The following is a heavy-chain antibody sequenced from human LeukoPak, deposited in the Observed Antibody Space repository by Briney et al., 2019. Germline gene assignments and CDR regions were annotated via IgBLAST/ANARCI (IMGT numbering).Heavy chain of an antibody. CDR3: ASLNYDYVWGSYPHPPFDY. CDR1: GGTFSSYA. Sequence: ASVKVSCKASGGTFSSYAISWVRQAPGQGLEWMGGIIPIFGTANYAQKFQGRVTITADESTSTACMELSSLRSEDTAVYYCASLNYDYVWGSYPHPPFDYWGQGTLVTVSS. J-gene: IGHJ4*02. CDR2: IIPIFGTA. V-gene: IGHV1-69*13. D-gene: IGHD3-16*02.